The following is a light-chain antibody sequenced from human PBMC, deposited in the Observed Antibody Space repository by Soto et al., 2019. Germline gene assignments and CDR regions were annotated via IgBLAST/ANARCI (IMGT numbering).Light chain of an antibody. Sequence: IVLTQSPATLFVSPGERATLSCRASQSVSSNFAWYQQKPGQAPRLLIYGASTRATGIPARFSGSGSGTEFTLTISSLQSEDSAVYYCQQYNNWPPGLTFGGGTKVEIK. J-gene: IGKJ4*01. CDR2: GAS. CDR1: QSVSSN. CDR3: QQYNNWPPGLT. V-gene: IGKV3-15*01.